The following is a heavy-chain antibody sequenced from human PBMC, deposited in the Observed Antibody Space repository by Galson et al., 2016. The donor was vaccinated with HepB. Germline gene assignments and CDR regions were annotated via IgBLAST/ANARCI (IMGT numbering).Heavy chain of an antibody. CDR1: GFIFRTYA. J-gene: IGHJ6*03. V-gene: IGHV3-64D*06. Sequence: SLRLSCAASGFIFRTYAMHWVRQAPGKGLEYVSGISSKGSSTYYADSVKGRISISRDNSKNTLYLQMSSLSAEDTAVYYCVKVGTTVDFFYYMDVWGKGTTVTVSS. CDR2: ISSKGSST. D-gene: IGHD1-7*01. CDR3: VKVGTTVDFFYYMDV.